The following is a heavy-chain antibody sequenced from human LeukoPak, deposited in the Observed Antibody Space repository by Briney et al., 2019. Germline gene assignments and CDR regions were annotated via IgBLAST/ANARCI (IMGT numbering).Heavy chain of an antibody. CDR2: IYYSGST. D-gene: IGHD6-19*01. Sequence: SETLSLTCTVSGGSISSSSYYWGWIRQPPGKGLEWIGSIYYSGSTNYNPSLKSRVTISVDTSKNQFSLKLSSVTAADTAVYYCAREKTYSSGWDYWGQGTLVTVSS. CDR3: AREKTYSSGWDY. CDR1: GGSISSSSYY. J-gene: IGHJ4*02. V-gene: IGHV4-39*07.